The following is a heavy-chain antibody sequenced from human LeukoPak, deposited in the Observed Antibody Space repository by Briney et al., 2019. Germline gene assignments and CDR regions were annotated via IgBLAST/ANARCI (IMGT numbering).Heavy chain of an antibody. CDR2: IKEDGSEK. CDR1: RFTFSNYW. J-gene: IGHJ5*02. CDR3: ARDYGVAGLFDP. V-gene: IGHV3-7*01. Sequence: PGGSLRLSCTASRFTFSNYWMSWVRQAPGKGLEWVANIKEDGSEKYYVDSVKGRFTTSRDNAKNSLYLQMNSLRAEDTAVYYCARDYGVAGLFDPWGQGTLVTVSS. D-gene: IGHD6-19*01.